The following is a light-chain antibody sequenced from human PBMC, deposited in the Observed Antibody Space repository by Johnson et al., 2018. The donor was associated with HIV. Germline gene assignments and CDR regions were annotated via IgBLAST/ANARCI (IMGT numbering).Light chain of an antibody. J-gene: IGLJ1*01. Sequence: QPVLTQPPSVSAAPGQKVTISCSGSSSNIGINYVSWYQQLPGTAPKLLIYDNNKRPSGIPDRFSGSKSGTSATLGITGLQTGDEADYYCGTWDSSLSAGGVFGTGTKVTVL. CDR2: DNN. V-gene: IGLV1-51*01. CDR3: GTWDSSLSAGGV. CDR1: SSNIGINY.